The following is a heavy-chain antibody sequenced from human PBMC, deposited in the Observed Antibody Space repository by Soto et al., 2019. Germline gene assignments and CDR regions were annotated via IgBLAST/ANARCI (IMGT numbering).Heavy chain of an antibody. D-gene: IGHD2-21*02. Sequence: QVQLVQSGAEEKKPGASVKVSCKASGYTFTSYAMHWVRQAPGQRLEWMGWINAGNGNTKYSQKFQGRVTITRDTSASTAYMGLSSLRSEDTAVYYCARACVAVPAPDYWGQGTLVTVSS. J-gene: IGHJ4*02. V-gene: IGHV1-3*05. CDR1: GYTFTSYA. CDR3: ARACVAVPAPDY. CDR2: INAGNGNT.